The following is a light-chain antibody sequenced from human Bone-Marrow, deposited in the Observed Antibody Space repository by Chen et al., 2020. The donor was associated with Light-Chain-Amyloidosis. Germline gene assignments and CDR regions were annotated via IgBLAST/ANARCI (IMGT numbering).Light chain of an antibody. CDR2: YDD. Sequence: QSVLTQPPSVSEAPTQRVTISCSGSSSNIENNAVNWYQQVPGQAPKLLIYYDDLLPSGVSDRFSGSKSGTSASLAISGLRPEDEANYYCAAWDDSLDGLVFGGGTKLTVL. J-gene: IGLJ3*02. CDR1: SSNIENNA. CDR3: AAWDDSLDGLV. V-gene: IGLV1-36*01.